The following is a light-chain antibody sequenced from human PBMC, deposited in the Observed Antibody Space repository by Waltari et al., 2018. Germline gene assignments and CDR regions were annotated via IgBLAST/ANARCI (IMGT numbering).Light chain of an antibody. J-gene: IGKJ2*01. Sequence: EIVLTQSPATLSLSPGERATLSCRASQTVRSFLPWYQQKPGQAPRLLIFDASSRAPGIPAKFRGSGSGTDFTLTVSNLEPEDFAVYYCLQRSNWPYTFGQGTRVEIK. CDR1: QTVRSF. V-gene: IGKV3-11*01. CDR2: DAS. CDR3: LQRSNWPYT.